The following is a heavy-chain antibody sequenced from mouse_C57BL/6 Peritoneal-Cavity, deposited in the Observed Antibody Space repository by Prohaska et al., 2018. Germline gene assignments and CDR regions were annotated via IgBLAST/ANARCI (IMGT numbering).Heavy chain of an antibody. D-gene: IGHD1-1*01. J-gene: IGHJ2*01. CDR1: GYTFTDYY. CDR2: IFPGSGST. CDR3: ARGGYYSRSCFDY. V-gene: IGHV1-75*01. Sequence: QVQLQQSGPELVKPGASVKISCKASGYTFTDYYINWVKQRPGQGLEWIGWIFPGSGSTYYNEKFKGKVTITVDKYNRKVYYMLNSLTTEDSAVECSARGGYYSRSCFDYGGQGTTLTVSS.